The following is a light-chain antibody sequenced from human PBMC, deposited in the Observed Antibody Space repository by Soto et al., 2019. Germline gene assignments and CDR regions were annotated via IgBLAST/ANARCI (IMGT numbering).Light chain of an antibody. CDR3: TSYVGNDIWV. Sequence: QSALTQPPSASGSPGQSGTISCTGTSSDVGAYKYVSWYQQYPGKAPKLMIYEVTKRPSGVTDRFSGSKSGNTASLTVSGLQAEDEADYYCTSYVGNDIWVFGGGTKVTVL. J-gene: IGLJ3*02. CDR2: EVT. CDR1: SSDVGAYKY. V-gene: IGLV2-8*01.